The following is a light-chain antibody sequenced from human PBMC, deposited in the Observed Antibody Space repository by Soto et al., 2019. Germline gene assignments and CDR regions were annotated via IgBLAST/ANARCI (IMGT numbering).Light chain of an antibody. V-gene: IGKV3-11*01. CDR1: QSVSSY. J-gene: IGKJ4*01. CDR3: QQQST. Sequence: EIVLTQSPATLSLSPGERATLSCRASQSVSSYLAWYQQKPGQAPRLLIYDASNRATGIPARFSCSGSGTDFTLTICSLEPEDFAVYYWQQQSTFGGGTRLDIK. CDR2: DAS.